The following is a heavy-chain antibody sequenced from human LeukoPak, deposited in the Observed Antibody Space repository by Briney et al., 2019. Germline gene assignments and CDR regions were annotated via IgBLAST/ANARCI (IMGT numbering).Heavy chain of an antibody. CDR1: GFTFSSYS. D-gene: IGHD3-10*01. J-gene: IGHJ4*02. Sequence: QAGGSLRLSCAASGFTFSSYSMNWVRQAPGKGLECVSAISGSGGSTYYANSVKGRFTISRDNSKNTLYLQMNSLRAEDTAVYYCAKVVREQHPKPSRFDYWGQGTLVTVSS. CDR2: ISGSGGST. V-gene: IGHV3-23*01. CDR3: AKVVREQHPKPSRFDY.